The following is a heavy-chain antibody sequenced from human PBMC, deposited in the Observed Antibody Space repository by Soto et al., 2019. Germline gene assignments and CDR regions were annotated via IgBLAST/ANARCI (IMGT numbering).Heavy chain of an antibody. CDR1: GGTFSSYA. V-gene: IGHV1-69*06. Sequence: QVQLVQSGAEVKKPGSSVKVSCKASGGTFSSYAISWVRQAPGQGLEWMGGIIPIFGTANYAQKFQGRVTITADKSKSTAYMELSSLRSEDTAVYYFARAPHPHIVVVIAFEDYYYGMDVWGQGTTVTVSS. CDR3: ARAPHPHIVVVIAFEDYYYGMDV. CDR2: IIPIFGTA. D-gene: IGHD2-21*01. J-gene: IGHJ6*02.